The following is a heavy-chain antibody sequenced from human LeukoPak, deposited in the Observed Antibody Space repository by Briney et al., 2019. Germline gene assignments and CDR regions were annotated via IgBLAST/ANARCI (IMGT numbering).Heavy chain of an antibody. V-gene: IGHV4-39*07. D-gene: IGHD5-12*01. J-gene: IGHJ5*02. CDR1: GGSISSSSYY. Sequence: PSGTLSLTCTVSGGSISSSSYYWGWIRQPPGKGLEWIGSIYYSGSTYYNPSLKSRVTISVDKSKNQFSLKLSSVTAADTAVYYCARDLSSGYGPGYWFDPWGQGTLVTVSS. CDR2: IYYSGST. CDR3: ARDLSSGYGPGYWFDP.